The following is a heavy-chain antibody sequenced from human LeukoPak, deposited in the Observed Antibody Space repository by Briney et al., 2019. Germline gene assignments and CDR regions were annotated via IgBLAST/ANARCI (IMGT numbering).Heavy chain of an antibody. CDR2: IYHSGST. J-gene: IGHJ4*02. Sequence: SETLSLTCAVYGGSFSGYYWSWIRQPPGKGLEWIGSIYHSGSTYYNPSLKSRVTISVDTSKNQFSLKLSSVTAADTAVYYCASISRWELTFDYWGQGTLVTVSS. CDR3: ASISRWELTFDY. D-gene: IGHD1-26*01. V-gene: IGHV4-34*01. CDR1: GGSFSGYY.